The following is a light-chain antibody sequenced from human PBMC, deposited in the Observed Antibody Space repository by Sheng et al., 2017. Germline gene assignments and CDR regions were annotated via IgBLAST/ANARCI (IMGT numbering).Light chain of an antibody. CDR1: QSVSSSH. V-gene: IGKV3-20*01. CDR3: QQYGSSPLT. J-gene: IGKJ4*01. CDR2: GAS. Sequence: VLTQSPGTLSLSPGEGGTLSCRASQSVSSSHLAWYQQKPGQAPRLLIYGASSRVTGIPDRFSGSGSGTDFTLTISRLEPEDFAVYYCQQYGSSPLTFGGGTKVEIK.